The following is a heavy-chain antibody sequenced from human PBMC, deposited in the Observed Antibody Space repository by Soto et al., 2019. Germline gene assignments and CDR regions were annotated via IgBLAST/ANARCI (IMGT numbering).Heavy chain of an antibody. CDR3: AKDRDSYGLTDYSGMDV. J-gene: IGHJ6*02. CDR1: WVTCRGYG. CDR2: ISYDGSNK. D-gene: IGHD5-18*01. V-gene: IGHV3-30*18. Sequence: QRLSWAAFWVTCRGYGMHWVRQAPGKGLEWVAVISYDGSNKYYADSVKGRFTISRDNSKNTLYLQMNSLRAEDTAVYYCAKDRDSYGLTDYSGMDVWGQGTTVPVSS.